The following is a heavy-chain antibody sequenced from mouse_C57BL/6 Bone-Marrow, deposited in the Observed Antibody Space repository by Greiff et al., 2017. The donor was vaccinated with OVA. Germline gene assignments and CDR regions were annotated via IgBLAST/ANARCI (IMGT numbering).Heavy chain of an antibody. J-gene: IGHJ4*01. V-gene: IGHV14-4*01. Sequence: VQLKQSGAELVRPGASVKLSCTASGFNIKDDYMHWVKQRPEQGLEWIGWIDPENGDTEYASKFQGKATITADTSSNTAYLQLSSLTSEDTAVYYCTDGYSGGDYWGQGTSVTVSS. D-gene: IGHD2-3*01. CDR1: GFNIKDDY. CDR3: TDGYSGGDY. CDR2: IDPENGDT.